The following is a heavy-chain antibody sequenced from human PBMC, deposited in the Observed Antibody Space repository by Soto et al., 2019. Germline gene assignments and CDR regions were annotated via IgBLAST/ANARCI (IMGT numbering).Heavy chain of an antibody. CDR1: GGSISSNY. Sequence: QVQLQESGPGLVKSSETLSLTCTVSGGSISSNYWSWIRQPPGKGLEWIGYIYNSGSTNYNPSLTSRLPISVDTSKNHVSLKLSSVTAADTAVYYCARLRVAVGTSDWLDPWGQGTLVTVCS. V-gene: IGHV4-59*08. D-gene: IGHD6-13*01. J-gene: IGHJ5*02. CDR3: ARLRVAVGTSDWLDP. CDR2: IYNSGST.